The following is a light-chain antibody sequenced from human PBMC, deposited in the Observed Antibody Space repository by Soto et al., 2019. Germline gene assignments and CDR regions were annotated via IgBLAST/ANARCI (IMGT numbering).Light chain of an antibody. CDR3: SSYAGFDMAV. V-gene: IGLV2-14*01. CDR1: SSDVGGYDY. Sequence: QSVLTQPASVSGSPGQSITISCTGTSSDVGGYDYVSWYQIHPGKAPKLMVFEVSNRPSGVSYRFSGSKSGNTASLTISGLQAEDEPYYYCSSYAGFDMAVFGTGTKVTVL. J-gene: IGLJ1*01. CDR2: EVS.